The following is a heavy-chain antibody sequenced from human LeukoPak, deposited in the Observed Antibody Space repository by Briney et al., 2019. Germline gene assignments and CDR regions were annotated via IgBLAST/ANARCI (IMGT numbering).Heavy chain of an antibody. CDR2: IKQDGSEK. Sequence: GGSLRLSCAASGFTFSSYWMSWVRQAPGKGQECVANIKQDGSEKYYVDSVKGRFTISRDNAKNSLYLQMNSLRAEDTAVYYCARESVAGNYFDYWGQGTLVTVSS. CDR3: ARESVAGNYFDY. J-gene: IGHJ4*02. CDR1: GFTFSSYW. D-gene: IGHD6-19*01. V-gene: IGHV3-7*01.